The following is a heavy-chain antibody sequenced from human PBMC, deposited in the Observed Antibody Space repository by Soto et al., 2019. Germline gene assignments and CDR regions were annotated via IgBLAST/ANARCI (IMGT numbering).Heavy chain of an antibody. D-gene: IGHD6-19*01. V-gene: IGHV4-59*01. Sequence: QVQLQESGPGLVKPSETLSLTCTVSGGSISSYYWSWLRQPPGKGLEWIGYIYYSGSTNYNPSLKSRVTISVDTSKNQFSLKLSSVTAADTAVYYCARDRGIAVAGMDYYYYYGMDVWGQGTTVTVSS. J-gene: IGHJ6*02. CDR2: IYYSGST. CDR1: GGSISSYY. CDR3: ARDRGIAVAGMDYYYYYGMDV.